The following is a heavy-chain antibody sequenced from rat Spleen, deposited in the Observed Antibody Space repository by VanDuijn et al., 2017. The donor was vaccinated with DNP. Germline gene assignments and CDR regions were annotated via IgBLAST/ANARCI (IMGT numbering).Heavy chain of an antibody. CDR3: ARWPGYNPPYAMDA. D-gene: IGHD1-4*01. Sequence: EVQLQESGPGLVKPSQSLSLTCSVTGYSITSSYRWNWIRKFPGNKLEWMGSVNSAGSTNYNPTLKSRISITRDTYKNQFFLQVNSVNTEDTATYYCARWPGYNPPYAMDAWGQGTSVTVSS. J-gene: IGHJ4*01. CDR2: VNSAGST. V-gene: IGHV3-3*01. CDR1: GYSITSSYR.